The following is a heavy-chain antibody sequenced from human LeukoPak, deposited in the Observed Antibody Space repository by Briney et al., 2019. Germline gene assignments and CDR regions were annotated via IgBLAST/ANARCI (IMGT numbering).Heavy chain of an antibody. Sequence: SGTLFLTCDVSGGSISSGYWWSWVRQSPGKGLEWIAEIHHSGSANYNPSLKSRVTISVDTSKNQFSLKLSSVTAADMAVYYCARHLQDRTPSGPTNWFDPWGQGTLVTVSS. CDR2: IHHSGSA. CDR3: ARHLQDRTPSGPTNWFDP. V-gene: IGHV4-4*02. J-gene: IGHJ5*02. CDR1: GGSISSGYW. D-gene: IGHD2-15*01.